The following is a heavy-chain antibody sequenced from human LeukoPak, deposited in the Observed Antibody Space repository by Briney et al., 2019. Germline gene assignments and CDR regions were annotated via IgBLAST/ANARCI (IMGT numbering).Heavy chain of an antibody. CDR2: INPNSGNT. CDR3: ARVRMVRGSGKCYYYIDV. J-gene: IGHJ6*03. CDR1: GYTFTSYD. D-gene: IGHD3-10*01. Sequence: ASVKVSCNASGYTFTSYDINWVRQDTGQGLEWMGWINPNSGNTGYAQKFQGRVTMTRNTSISTAYMELSSLRSEDTAVYYCARVRMVRGSGKCYYYIDVWGKGTTVTVSS. V-gene: IGHV1-8*01.